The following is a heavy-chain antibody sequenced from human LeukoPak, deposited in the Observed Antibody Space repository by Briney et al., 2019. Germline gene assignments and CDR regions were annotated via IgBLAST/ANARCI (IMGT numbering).Heavy chain of an antibody. J-gene: IGHJ6*02. CDR3: ARHLRFLEWFNLLYYGMDV. CDR2: INHSGST. CDR1: GGSFSGYY. V-gene: IGHV4-34*01. D-gene: IGHD3-3*01. Sequence: SETLSLTCAVYGGSFSGYYWSWIRQPPGKGLEWIGEINHSGSTNYNPSLKSRVTISVDTSKNQFSLKLSSVTAADTAVYYCARHLRFLEWFNLLYYGMDVWGQGTTVTVSS.